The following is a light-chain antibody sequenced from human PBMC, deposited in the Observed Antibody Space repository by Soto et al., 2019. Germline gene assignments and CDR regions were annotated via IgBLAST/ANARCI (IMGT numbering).Light chain of an antibody. V-gene: IGKV2-30*01. Sequence: DVVMTQSPRSRPVTLGQPASISCRSSQSLVFSDGNTYLSWFQXRQGQSPRGXIYKVSNRDSRVPDRFSGSGSGTDLTLTISSLKPEDGETDEGLQEYNYPRTFGQGTKVDI. CDR1: QSLVFSDGNTY. CDR3: LQEYNYPRT. J-gene: IGKJ1*01. CDR2: KVS.